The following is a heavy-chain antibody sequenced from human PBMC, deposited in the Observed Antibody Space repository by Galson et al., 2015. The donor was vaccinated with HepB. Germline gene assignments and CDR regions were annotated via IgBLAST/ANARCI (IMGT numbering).Heavy chain of an antibody. D-gene: IGHD6-19*01. J-gene: IGHJ4*02. CDR2: ISSSSSTI. CDR3: ARAQRDTSGWYVCFDY. CDR1: GFTFSSYS. Sequence: SLRLSCAASGFTFSSYSMNWVRQAPGKGLEWVSYISSSSSTIYYADSVRGRFTISRDNAKNSLYLQLNSLRAEDTAVYYCARAQRDTSGWYVCFDYWGQGTLVTVSS. V-gene: IGHV3-48*01.